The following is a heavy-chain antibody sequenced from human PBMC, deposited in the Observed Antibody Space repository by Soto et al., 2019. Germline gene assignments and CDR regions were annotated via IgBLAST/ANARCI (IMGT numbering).Heavy chain of an antibody. CDR2: ISYDGTNK. CDR3: AKDLQSYGDYDYYYYGMDV. V-gene: IGHV3-30*18. J-gene: IGHJ6*02. Sequence: QVQLVESGGGEVQPGRSLTLSCAASGFTFSTYGMHWVRQTPGKGLEWVAVISYDGTNKFYSDSVKGRFTISRDNFKNTLTLQMNSLRADDTAVYSCAKDLQSYGDYDYYYYGMDVWGLGTRVTVSS. CDR1: GFTFSTYG. D-gene: IGHD4-17*01.